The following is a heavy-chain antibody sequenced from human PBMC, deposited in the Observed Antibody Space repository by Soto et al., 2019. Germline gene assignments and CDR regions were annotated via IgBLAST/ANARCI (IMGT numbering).Heavy chain of an antibody. V-gene: IGHV1-18*01. J-gene: IGHJ4*02. CDR2: ISTHTGKT. CDR1: GYTFATYG. CDR3: ARDITILGTPAADY. Sequence: ASVKVSCKASGYTFATYGITWVRQAPGQGLEWMGWISTHTGKTNYAQKLQGRVTMTTDTSTTTTYMELTSLRSDDTAVYYCARDITILGTPAADYGGQGTLVTVSS. D-gene: IGHD3-3*01.